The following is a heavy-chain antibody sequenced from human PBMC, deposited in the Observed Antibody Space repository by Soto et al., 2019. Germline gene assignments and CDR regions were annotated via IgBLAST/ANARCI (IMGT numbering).Heavy chain of an antibody. CDR3: ARDVGYCISTSCYRWFDP. Sequence: ASVKVACKASGYTFTSYYMHWVLQAPGQGLEWMGIINPSGGSTSYAQKFQGRVTMTRDTSTSTVYMELSSLRSEDTAVYYCARDVGYCISTSCYRWFDPWGQGTLVTVS. CDR1: GYTFTSYY. J-gene: IGHJ5*02. V-gene: IGHV1-46*01. CDR2: INPSGGST. D-gene: IGHD2-2*01.